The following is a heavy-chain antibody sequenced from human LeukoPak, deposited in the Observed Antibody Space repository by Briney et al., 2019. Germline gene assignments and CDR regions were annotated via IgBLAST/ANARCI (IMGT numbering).Heavy chain of an antibody. V-gene: IGHV1-8*03. J-gene: IGHJ5*02. D-gene: IGHD3-9*01. CDR1: GYTFTIYD. CDR3: ARDGTPYDILTGYFDNWFDP. Sequence: GASVKVSCKASGYTFTIYDINWVRQATGQGLEWMGWMNPNNGNTGYAQKFQGRVTITRNTSINTAYMELSSLKSEDTAVYYCARDGTPYDILTGYFDNWFDPWGQGTLVTVSS. CDR2: MNPNNGNT.